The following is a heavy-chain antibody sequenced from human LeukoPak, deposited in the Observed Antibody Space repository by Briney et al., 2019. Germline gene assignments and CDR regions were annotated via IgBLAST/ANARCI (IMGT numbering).Heavy chain of an antibody. V-gene: IGHV4-59*12. Sequence: SETLSLTCTVSGGSISSYYWSWIRQPPGKGLEWIGYIYYSGSTNYNPSLKSRFTISVDTSKNQFSLKLSSVTAADTAVYYGARDGGNIPYDYWGQGTLVTVSS. CDR1: GGSISSYY. J-gene: IGHJ4*02. CDR3: ARDGGNIPYDY. CDR2: IYYSGST. D-gene: IGHD4-23*01.